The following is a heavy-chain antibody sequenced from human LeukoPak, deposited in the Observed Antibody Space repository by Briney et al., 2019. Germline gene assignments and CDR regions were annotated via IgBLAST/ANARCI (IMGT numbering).Heavy chain of an antibody. CDR1: GFTFSSCD. CDR3: ARGRGWGTFDI. CDR2: IGTAGDT. Sequence: GGSLRLSCAASGFTFSSCDAHWVPQCTEKGVEWLSAIGTAGDTYYPGSLKGRFTTSRENAKNSLYFQMNSLRVGDTAVYYCARGRGWGTFDIWGQGTMVTVSS. J-gene: IGHJ3*02. D-gene: IGHD3-10*01. V-gene: IGHV3-13*04.